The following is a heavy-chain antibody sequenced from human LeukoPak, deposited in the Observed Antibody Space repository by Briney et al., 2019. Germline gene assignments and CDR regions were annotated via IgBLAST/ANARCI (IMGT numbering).Heavy chain of an antibody. J-gene: IGHJ6*03. CDR1: GFTFSSYS. CDR2: ISSSSSYI. V-gene: IGHV3-21*01. Sequence: GGSLRLSCAASGFTFSSYSMNWVRQAPGKGLEWVSSISSSSSYIYYADSVKGRFTISRDNAKNSLYLQMNSLRAEDTAVYYCARDPRVTYYYDSSGYSAYYYYYYMDVWGKGTTVTVSS. CDR3: ARDPRVTYYYDSSGYSAYYYYYYMDV. D-gene: IGHD3-22*01.